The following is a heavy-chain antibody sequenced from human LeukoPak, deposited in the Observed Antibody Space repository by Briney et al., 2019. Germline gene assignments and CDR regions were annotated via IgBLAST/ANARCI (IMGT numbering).Heavy chain of an antibody. CDR2: ISDSGGST. CDR3: ANPDGQGNVY. J-gene: IGHJ4*02. Sequence: GGSLRLSCAASGFTFSSYAMSWVRQAPGKGLEWVSAISDSGGSTYYADSVKGRFTISRDNSKNTLYLQMNSLRAEDTAVYYCANPDGQGNVYWGQGTLVTVSS. CDR1: GFTFSSYA. D-gene: IGHD2-8*01. V-gene: IGHV3-23*01.